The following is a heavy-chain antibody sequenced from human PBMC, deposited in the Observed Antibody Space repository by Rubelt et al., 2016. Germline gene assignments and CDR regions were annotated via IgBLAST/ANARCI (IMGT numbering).Heavy chain of an antibody. CDR3: ANFWGG. D-gene: IGHD3-16*01. V-gene: IGHV3-48*02. J-gene: IGHJ3*01. CDR2: ISGGSTAI. Sequence: EEQLVESGGGLVQPGGSLRLSCAASGFSFSNYWMLWVRQAPGKGLEWVSYISGGSTAIYYADSVKGRFTIARDNCKKPLCLRMNSLRDEETAVYYCANFWGGWGQGTMVTVSS. CDR1: GFSFSNYW.